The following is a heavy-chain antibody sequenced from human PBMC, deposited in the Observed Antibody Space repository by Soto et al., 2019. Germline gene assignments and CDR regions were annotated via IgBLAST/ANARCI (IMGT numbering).Heavy chain of an antibody. CDR2: IYYSGST. CDR3: ASRRSTVDTQGGEWMVLPDACDM. Sequence: SETLSLTCTVSGGSISSSSYYWGWIRQPPGKGLEWIGSIYYSGSTYYNPSLKSRVTISVDTSKNQFSLKLSSVTAADTAVYYCASRRSTVDTQGGEWMVLPDACDMWGQGTMVTIAS. D-gene: IGHD6-19*01. J-gene: IGHJ3*02. V-gene: IGHV4-39*01. CDR1: GGSISSSSYY.